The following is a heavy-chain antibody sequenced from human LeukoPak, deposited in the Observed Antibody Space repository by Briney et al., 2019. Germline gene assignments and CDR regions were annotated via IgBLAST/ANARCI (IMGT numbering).Heavy chain of an antibody. Sequence: SVKVSCKASGGTFSNYAISWVRQAPGQGLEWMGGIIPIFGTANYAQKFRGRVTITADKSTRTAYMELSRLRSGDTAVYYCARGGRIAAARARWKDFDYWGQGTLVTVSS. CDR3: ARGGRIAAARARWKDFDY. CDR1: GGTFSNYA. D-gene: IGHD6-13*01. J-gene: IGHJ4*02. V-gene: IGHV1-69*06. CDR2: IIPIFGTA.